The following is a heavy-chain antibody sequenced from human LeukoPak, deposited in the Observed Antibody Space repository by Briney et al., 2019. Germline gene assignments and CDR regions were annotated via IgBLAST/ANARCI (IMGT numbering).Heavy chain of an antibody. CDR1: GFTFSSYS. CDR2: IRWGSNVI. V-gene: IGHV3-48*02. J-gene: IGHJ4*02. CDR3: ARDPGYSYALDY. D-gene: IGHD5-18*01. Sequence: XGSERLSCTASGFTFSSYSMNWVHQAPGKGLEWLSYIRWGSNVIYYADSVKGRFTTSRDDAKNSLFLQMNSLTDEDTAVYYCARDPGYSYALDYWGRGTLVTVSS.